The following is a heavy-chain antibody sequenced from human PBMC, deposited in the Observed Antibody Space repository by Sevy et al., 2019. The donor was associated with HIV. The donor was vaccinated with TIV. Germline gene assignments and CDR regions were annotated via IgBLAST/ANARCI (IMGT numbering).Heavy chain of an antibody. V-gene: IGHV3-7*01. CDR3: AGGGFLSRY. Sequence: GGSLRLSCAASGFIFSDSWMTWVSQGPGKGLEWVANINQAGSDKYYVDSVRGRFTISRDNAKNSLYLQMNSLRVEDTALYYCAGGGFLSRYWGQGSLVTVSS. J-gene: IGHJ4*02. D-gene: IGHD2-15*01. CDR2: INQAGSDK. CDR1: GFIFSDSW.